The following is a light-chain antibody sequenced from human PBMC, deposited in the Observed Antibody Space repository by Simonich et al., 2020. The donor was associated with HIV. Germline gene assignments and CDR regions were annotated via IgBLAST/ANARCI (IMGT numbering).Light chain of an antibody. CDR3: QQYYNTPHT. J-gene: IGKJ2*01. Sequence: DIVITQSPDSLAVSLGASATITCKSSQRFLYSSNHNNYLAWDQHKPGQPPKLLIYWAATRESGVPDRSSGSGSGTDFTLTSSSLQAEDVAVYHCQQYYNTPHTFGQGTKLESK. CDR1: QRFLYSSNHNNY. CDR2: WAA. V-gene: IGKV4-1*01.